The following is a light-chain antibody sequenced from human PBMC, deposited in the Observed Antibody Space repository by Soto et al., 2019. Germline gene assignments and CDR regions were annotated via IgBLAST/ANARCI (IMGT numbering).Light chain of an antibody. V-gene: IGLV2-14*03. J-gene: IGLJ3*02. CDR1: SSDVGGYNF. Sequence: QSALTKTASVTGSPGQSITMSCTGTSSDVGGYNFVSWYQQHPGKAPKLIVHEVANRLSGVSGRFSGSKSGNTAFLPIYGLQAEDEAVYYCCSHSSSITWMFGGGTKVTVL. CDR2: EVA. CDR3: CSHSSSITWM.